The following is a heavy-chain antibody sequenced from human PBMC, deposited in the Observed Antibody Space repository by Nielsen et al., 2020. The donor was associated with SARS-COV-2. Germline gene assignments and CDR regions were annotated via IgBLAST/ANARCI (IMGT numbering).Heavy chain of an antibody. J-gene: IGHJ3*02. CDR3: AKHYVWPVDAFDI. CDR1: GFTFDDYA. CDR2: ISWNSGSI. Sequence: GGSLRLSCAASGFTFDDYAMHWVRQAPGKGLEWVSGISWNSGSIGYADSVKGRFTISRDNAKNTLYLQMNSLRAEDTAVYYCAKHYVWPVDAFDIWGQGTMVTVSS. V-gene: IGHV3-9*01. D-gene: IGHD3-16*01.